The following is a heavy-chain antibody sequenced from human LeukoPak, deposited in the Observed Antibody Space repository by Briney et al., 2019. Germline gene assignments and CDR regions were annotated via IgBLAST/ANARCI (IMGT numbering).Heavy chain of an antibody. CDR2: IYYSGST. CDR3: VRDGGPIEY. D-gene: IGHD3-10*01. J-gene: IGHJ4*02. V-gene: IGHV4-59*01. CDR1: GDSISSYY. Sequence: SETLSLTCTVSGDSISSYYWSWIRQPPGKGLGWIGYIYYSGSTNYNPSLKSRVTISVDTSKNQFSLKLTSVTAADTAVYYCVRDGGPIEYWGQGILVTVSS.